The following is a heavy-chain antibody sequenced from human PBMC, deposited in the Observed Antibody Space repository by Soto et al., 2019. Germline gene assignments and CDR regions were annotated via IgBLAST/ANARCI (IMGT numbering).Heavy chain of an antibody. CDR3: AAGRDYDSSGYYYGWGLGY. Sequence: QVQLQESGPGLVKPSQTLSLTCTVSGGSISSGGYYWSWIRQHPGKGLEWIGYIYYSGSTYYNPSLKSRVTISVDTSKNQFSLKLSSVTAADTAVYYCAAGRDYDSSGYYYGWGLGYWGQGTLVTVSS. CDR2: IYYSGST. J-gene: IGHJ4*02. CDR1: GGSISSGGYY. D-gene: IGHD3-22*01. V-gene: IGHV4-31*03.